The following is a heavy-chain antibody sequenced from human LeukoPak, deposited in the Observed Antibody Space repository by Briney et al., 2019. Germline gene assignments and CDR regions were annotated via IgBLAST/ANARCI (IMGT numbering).Heavy chain of an antibody. V-gene: IGHV3-53*01. Sequence: GGSLRLSCVASGFTVSSIYMNWVRQAPGKGLEWVSAFYIGDSTYYADSVKGRFTISRDNSKNTLYLQMNSLRAEDTAVYYCARDHRDSSGTFDFWGQGTLVTVSS. CDR2: FYIGDST. J-gene: IGHJ4*02. CDR3: ARDHRDSSGTFDF. D-gene: IGHD3-22*01. CDR1: GFTVSSIY.